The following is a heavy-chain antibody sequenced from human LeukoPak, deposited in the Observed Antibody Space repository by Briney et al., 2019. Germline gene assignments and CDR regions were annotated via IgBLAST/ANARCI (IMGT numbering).Heavy chain of an antibody. D-gene: IGHD1-26*01. V-gene: IGHV4-59*08. Sequence: PSETLSLTCTVSGGSISSHYWSWIRQPPGKGLEWIGYIYYNGTTNYNPSLKSRVTISVDTSKNQFSLKLSSVTAADTAVYYCARHEVGAYFDYWGQGTLVTVSS. CDR3: ARHEVGAYFDY. CDR1: GGSISSHY. CDR2: IYYNGTT. J-gene: IGHJ4*02.